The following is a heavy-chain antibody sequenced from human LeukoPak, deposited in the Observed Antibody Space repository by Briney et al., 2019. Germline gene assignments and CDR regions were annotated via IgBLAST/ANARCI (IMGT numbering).Heavy chain of an antibody. CDR3: ARGSPWSYYYMDV. CDR1: GFDFSNFD. J-gene: IGHJ6*03. D-gene: IGHD3-3*01. CDR2: IDTAGGT. V-gene: IGHV3-13*01. Sequence: GGSLRLSCTASGFDFSNFDFHWVRQLRGKGPEWVSHIDTAGGTYYPGSVKGRFTISRANAKKSLYLQMHNLRVGDTALYFCARGSPWSYYYMDVWSVGTAVSVS.